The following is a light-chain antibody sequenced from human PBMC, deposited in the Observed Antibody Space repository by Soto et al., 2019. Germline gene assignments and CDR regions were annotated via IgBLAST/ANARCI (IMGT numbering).Light chain of an antibody. CDR1: ESISNY. J-gene: IGKJ1*01. CDR3: QRTYGTPT. V-gene: IGKV1-39*01. CDR2: AAS. Sequence: IRMTQSPSSLSASVGDRVSITCRASESISNYLNWYQQKPGKAPKLLIHAASSLQSGVPSRFSGSGSGTDFTLTISSLQPEDFATYYCQRTYGTPTFGQGTKVEIK.